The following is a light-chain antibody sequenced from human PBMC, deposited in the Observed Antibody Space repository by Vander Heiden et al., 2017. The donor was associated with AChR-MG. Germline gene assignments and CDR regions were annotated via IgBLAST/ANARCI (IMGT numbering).Light chain of an antibody. V-gene: IGKV1-5*03. CDR2: KAS. J-gene: IGKJ1*01. CDR1: QTISSL. CDR3: QQYKSYST. Sequence: DVQMTQSPSTLSASVGDRVTITCRASQTISSLLAWYQQKPGEAPKLLIYKASGLQSGAPPRFSGSGSGTVFTLTISSLQPDDFATYYCQQYKSYSTFGQGTKVEIK.